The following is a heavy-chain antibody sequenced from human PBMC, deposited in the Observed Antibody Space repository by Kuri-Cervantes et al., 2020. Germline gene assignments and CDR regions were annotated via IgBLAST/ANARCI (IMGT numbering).Heavy chain of an antibody. CDR1: GYTFTGYY. V-gene: IGHV1-2*02. CDR3: ATKTQKHYFDY. Sequence: ASVKVSCKASGYTFTGYYMHWVRQAPGQGLEWMGWISAYNGDTNYAQKFQGRVTITRDTSISTTYMELSRLRSDDTAVYYCATKTQKHYFDYWGQGTLVTVSS. CDR2: ISAYNGDT. J-gene: IGHJ4*02.